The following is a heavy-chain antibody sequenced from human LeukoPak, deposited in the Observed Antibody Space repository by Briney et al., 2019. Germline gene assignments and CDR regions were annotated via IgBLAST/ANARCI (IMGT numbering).Heavy chain of an antibody. Sequence: SETLSLTCTVSGVSISSHYWSWLRQPPGKGLERIGYIYYSGSTNYNPSLKSRVTISVDTSKNQFSLKLSSVTAADTAVYYCARGRYMLFDYWGQGTLVTVSS. CDR1: GVSISSHY. V-gene: IGHV4-59*11. CDR3: ARGRYMLFDY. D-gene: IGHD2-8*01. CDR2: IYYSGST. J-gene: IGHJ4*02.